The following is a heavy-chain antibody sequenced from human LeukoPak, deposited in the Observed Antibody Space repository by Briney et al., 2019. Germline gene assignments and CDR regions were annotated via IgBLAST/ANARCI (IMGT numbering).Heavy chain of an antibody. D-gene: IGHD2-15*01. Sequence: GGSLRLSCAASGFTFSSYGMHWVRQAPGKGLEWVAFTRYDGSNKYYADSVKGRFTISRDNSKNTLSLQMNSLRAEDTAVYYCAKDMLGYCSGGSCPGFDYWGQGTLVTVSS. CDR2: TRYDGSNK. V-gene: IGHV3-30*02. J-gene: IGHJ4*02. CDR1: GFTFSSYG. CDR3: AKDMLGYCSGGSCPGFDY.